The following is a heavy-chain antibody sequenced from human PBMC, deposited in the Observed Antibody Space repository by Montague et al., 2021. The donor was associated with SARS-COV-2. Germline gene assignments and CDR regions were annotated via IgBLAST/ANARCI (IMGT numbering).Heavy chain of an antibody. Sequence: SVKVSCKASGYPFNDYYIHWVRQAPGQGLEWMGWINPTSGATRVAAKFHDRVSMTRDTSINTAFLELSDLKSDDAAVYFCASGHVMKVVTEIWGQGTLVIVSS. CDR2: INPTSGAT. V-gene: IGHV1-2*02. CDR1: GYPFNDYY. D-gene: IGHD2-21*02. CDR3: ASGHVMKVVTEI. J-gene: IGHJ1*01.